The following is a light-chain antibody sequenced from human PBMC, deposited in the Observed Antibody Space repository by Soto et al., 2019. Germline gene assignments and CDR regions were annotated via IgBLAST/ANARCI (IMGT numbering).Light chain of an antibody. V-gene: IGKV1-5*03. Sequence: DIQMTQSPSTLSASVGDRVAVTCRASQNIGDLLAWYQLKPGQAPKLLIYKASYLETGVPSRFSGSGSGTEFTFTISSLQPGDLANYYCQHYSAFSVTFGQGTKVDIK. CDR3: QHYSAFSVT. CDR1: QNIGDL. J-gene: IGKJ1*01. CDR2: KAS.